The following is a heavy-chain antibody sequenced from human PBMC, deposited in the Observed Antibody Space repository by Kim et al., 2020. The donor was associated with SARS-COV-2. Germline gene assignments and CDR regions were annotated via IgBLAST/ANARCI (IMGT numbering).Heavy chain of an antibody. CDR3: LGGYYFDY. CDR2: GDGYT. Sequence: GDGYTKYSEKFQGRVTFTRVTSASTAYMELSSLRSEDSAVFYCLGGYYFDYWGQGTLVTVSS. D-gene: IGHD2-15*01. V-gene: IGHV1-3*01. J-gene: IGHJ4*02.